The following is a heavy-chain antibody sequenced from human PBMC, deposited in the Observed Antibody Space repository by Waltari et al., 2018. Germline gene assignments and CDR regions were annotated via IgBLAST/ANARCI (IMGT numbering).Heavy chain of an antibody. CDR1: GGTFSSYA. CDR2: INPIFGKA. D-gene: IGHD1-26*01. CDR3: TVRGSGSYYGAEYFQH. Sequence: QVQLVQSGAEVKKPGSSVKVSCKASGGTFSSYAISWVRPAPGQGLEWMGGINPIFGKANYAQKFQGRVTITTDESTSTAYMELSSLRSEDTAVYYCTVRGSGSYYGAEYFQHWGQGTLVTVSS. V-gene: IGHV1-69*05. J-gene: IGHJ1*01.